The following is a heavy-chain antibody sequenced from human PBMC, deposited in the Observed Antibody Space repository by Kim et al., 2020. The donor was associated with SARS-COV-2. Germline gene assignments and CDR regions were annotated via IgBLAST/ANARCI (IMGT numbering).Heavy chain of an antibody. CDR3: AKVMGSYGSGSYYNFDY. Sequence: GGSLRLSCAASGFTFSSYGMHWVRQAPGKGLEWVAVISYDGSNKYYADSVKGRFTISRDNSKNTLYLQMNSLRAEDTAVYYCAKVMGSYGSGSYYNFDYWGQGTLVTVSS. CDR1: GFTFSSYG. CDR2: ISYDGSNK. V-gene: IGHV3-30*18. D-gene: IGHD3-10*01. J-gene: IGHJ4*02.